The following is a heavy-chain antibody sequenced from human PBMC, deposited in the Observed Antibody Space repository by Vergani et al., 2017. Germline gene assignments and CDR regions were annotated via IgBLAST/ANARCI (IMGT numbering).Heavy chain of an antibody. Sequence: EVQLVESGGGLVQPGGSLRLSCAASGFTFSSYWMSWVRQAPGKGLEWVANIKQDGSEKHYVDAVKGRFTISRDNDKNSLYLQMNSLRAEDTAVYYCARDRGSCSSTSCYRRDYCMDVWSKGTTVTVSS. CDR3: ARDRGSCSSTSCYRRDYCMDV. J-gene: IGHJ6*03. CDR2: IKQDGSEK. V-gene: IGHV3-7*01. D-gene: IGHD2-2*01. CDR1: GFTFSSYW.